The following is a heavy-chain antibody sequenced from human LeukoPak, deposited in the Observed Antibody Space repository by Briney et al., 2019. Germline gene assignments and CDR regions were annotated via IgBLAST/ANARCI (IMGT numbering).Heavy chain of an antibody. D-gene: IGHD3-10*01. Sequence: NPGGSLRLSCAASGFSFSSYSLNWVRQAPGKGLEWVSSISRSSDFIYYTDSVKGRFTISRDNAKNSLYLQMNSLRAEDTAVYYCARGSGSGSYYPRFHYWGQGTLVTVSS. CDR1: GFSFSSYS. CDR3: ARGSGSGSYYPRFHY. V-gene: IGHV3-21*01. J-gene: IGHJ4*02. CDR2: ISRSSDFI.